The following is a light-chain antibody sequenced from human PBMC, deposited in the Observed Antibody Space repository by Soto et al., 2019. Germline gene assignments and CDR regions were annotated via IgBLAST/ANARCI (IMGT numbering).Light chain of an antibody. CDR1: QSLLHSNGYNY. J-gene: IGKJ3*01. CDR2: LGS. V-gene: IGKV2-28*01. Sequence: DIVMTQSPLSLPVTPGEPASISCRSSQSLLHSNGYNYLDWYLQKPGQSPQLLIYLGSNRASGVHDRFSGSGSGTNSTLKVSRVEAEDVGVYYCMQALQTPITFGPGTKVDIK. CDR3: MQALQTPIT.